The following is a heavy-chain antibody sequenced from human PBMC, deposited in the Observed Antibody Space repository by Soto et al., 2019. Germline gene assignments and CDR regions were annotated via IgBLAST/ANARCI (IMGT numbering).Heavy chain of an antibody. CDR3: AREEGYCGGGYCFRSAFDL. CDR1: GFTLSTYA. CDR2: ITGSGGST. J-gene: IGHJ3*01. Sequence: PGGSLRLSCVASGFTLSTYAMSWVRQAPGKGLEWVSAITGSGGSTYYADSVKGRFTITRDNSKSTVSLHMNSLRAEDTAVYYCAREEGYCGGGYCFRSAFDLWGQGTVVTVSS. D-gene: IGHD2-15*01. V-gene: IGHV3-23*01.